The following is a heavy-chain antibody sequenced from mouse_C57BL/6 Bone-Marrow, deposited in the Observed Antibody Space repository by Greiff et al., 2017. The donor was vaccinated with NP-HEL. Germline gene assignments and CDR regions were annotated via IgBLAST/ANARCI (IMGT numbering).Heavy chain of an antibody. Sequence: EVKVVESGGGLVKPGGSLKLSCAASGFTFSDYGMHWVRQAPEKGLEWVAYISSGSSTIYYADTVKGRFTISRDNAKNTLFLQMTSLRSEDTAMYYCARDGGSSPYYYAMDDWGQGTSVTVSS. J-gene: IGHJ4*01. V-gene: IGHV5-17*01. D-gene: IGHD1-1*01. CDR2: ISSGSSTI. CDR3: ARDGGSSPYYYAMDD. CDR1: GFTFSDYG.